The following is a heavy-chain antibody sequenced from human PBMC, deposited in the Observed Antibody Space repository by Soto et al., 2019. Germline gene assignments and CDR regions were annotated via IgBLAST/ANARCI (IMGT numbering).Heavy chain of an antibody. D-gene: IGHD3-22*01. V-gene: IGHV3-30*18. J-gene: IGHJ6*02. CDR3: AKDYYDSSGYYYRPYYYYYGMDV. CDR1: GFTFSSYG. CDR2: ISYDGSNK. Sequence: SCAASGFTFSSYGMHWVRQAPGKGLEWVAVISYDGSNKYYADSVKGRFTISRDNSKNTLYLQMNSLRAEDTAVYYCAKDYYDSSGYYYRPYYYYYGMDVWGQGTTVTVSS.